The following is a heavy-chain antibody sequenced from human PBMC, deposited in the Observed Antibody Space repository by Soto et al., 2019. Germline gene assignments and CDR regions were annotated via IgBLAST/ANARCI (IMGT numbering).Heavy chain of an antibody. Sequence: EVQLLESGGGLVQPGGSLRLSCAASGFTFSSYAMSWVRQAPGKGLDWVSAISVSVGSTYYADSVKGRFTISRDNSKNTLYLQMNSLRAEDTAVYYCAKVERPVAGIIDWGQGTLVTVSS. CDR2: ISVSVGST. CDR3: AKVERPVAGIID. J-gene: IGHJ4*02. CDR1: GFTFSSYA. D-gene: IGHD6-19*01. V-gene: IGHV3-23*01.